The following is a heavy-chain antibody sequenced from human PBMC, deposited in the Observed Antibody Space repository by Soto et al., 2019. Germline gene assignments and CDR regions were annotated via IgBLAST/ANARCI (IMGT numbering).Heavy chain of an antibody. CDR3: SWDHTGMAV. CDR2: IHNSGST. CDR1: GGSITSYY. V-gene: IGHV4-59*01. Sequence: QVQLQESGPGLVKPSETLSLTCTVSGGSITSYYWSWMRQPPGKGLEWIGYIHNSGSTNYNPSLKXRXSXXVDTSKNHFSLKLNSVTAADSAVYYFSWDHTGMAVWGQGTTVTVS. J-gene: IGHJ6*02.